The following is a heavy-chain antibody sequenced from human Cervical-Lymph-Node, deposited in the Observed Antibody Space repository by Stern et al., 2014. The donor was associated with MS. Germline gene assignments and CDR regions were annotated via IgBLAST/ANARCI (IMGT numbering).Heavy chain of an antibody. Sequence: EVQLVESGGGLVQPGGSLSLSCAASGFTFRNFWMHWVRQAPGKGLEWVSRINTVATHTSCADSWKCRITSSRSNAKNTVYLQVNRLRPDATAVYYCARDRNGNDYGSPGDDFDYWGQGTLVTVSS. CDR1: GFTFRNFW. V-gene: IGHV3-74*01. D-gene: IGHD1-1*01. J-gene: IGHJ4*02. CDR2: INTVATHT. CDR3: ARDRNGNDYGSPGDDFDY.